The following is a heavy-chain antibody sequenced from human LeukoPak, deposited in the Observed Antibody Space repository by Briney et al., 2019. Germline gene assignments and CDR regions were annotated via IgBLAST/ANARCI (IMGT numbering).Heavy chain of an antibody. Sequence: HAGGSLRLSCAASGFTFSSYSMNWVRQAPGKGLEWVSYISSSGSTIYYADSVKGRFTISRDNAKNSLYLQMNSLTVEDTAVYYCARDMGWQQFDLWGQGTLVTVSS. CDR3: ARDMGWQQFDL. V-gene: IGHV3-48*04. CDR2: ISSSGSTI. J-gene: IGHJ4*02. CDR1: GFTFSSYS. D-gene: IGHD5-24*01.